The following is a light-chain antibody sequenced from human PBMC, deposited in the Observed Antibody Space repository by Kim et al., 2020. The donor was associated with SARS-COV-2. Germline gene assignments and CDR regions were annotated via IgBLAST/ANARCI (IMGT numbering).Light chain of an antibody. J-gene: IGLJ3*02. CDR3: QTWGTGIPV. V-gene: IGLV4-69*01. CDR1: SGHSSYA. Sequence: ASVKLTCTPSSGHSSYAIAWHQQQPEKGPRYLMKLNGDGSHSKGDGIPDRFSGSSSGAERSLTISSLQSEDEADYYCQTWGTGIPVFGGGTQLTVL. CDR2: LNGDGSH.